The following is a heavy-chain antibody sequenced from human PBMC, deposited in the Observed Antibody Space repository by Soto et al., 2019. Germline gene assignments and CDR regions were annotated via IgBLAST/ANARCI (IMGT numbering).Heavy chain of an antibody. V-gene: IGHV1-18*01. D-gene: IGHD6-19*01. CDR1: GYTFTSYG. Sequence: QVQLVQSGAEVKKPGASVKVSCKASGYTFTSYGISWVRQAPGQGLEWMGWISAYNGNTNYAQKLQGSVPMTTDTSAGTAYMEPRSLRSDDTAVYYCASDLAVGLVDYWGQGTLVTVSS. CDR2: ISAYNGNT. CDR3: ASDLAVGLVDY. J-gene: IGHJ4*02.